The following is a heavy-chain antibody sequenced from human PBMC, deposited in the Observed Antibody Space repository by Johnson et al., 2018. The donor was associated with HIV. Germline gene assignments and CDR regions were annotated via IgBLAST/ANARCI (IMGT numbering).Heavy chain of an antibody. Sequence: VQLVESGGGLVQPGGSLRLSCAASGFTFSDHDYYMDWVRQAPGKGLEWVGRSRNKANSYTTEYAASVKGRFTISRDDSKNALNLQMNSLRAEDAAVYYCAGAPNVWGGSYYGDVFDIWGQGTMVAVSS. D-gene: IGHD1-26*01. CDR3: AGAPNVWGGSYYGDVFDI. CDR1: GFTFSDHDYY. V-gene: IGHV3-72*01. J-gene: IGHJ3*02. CDR2: SRNKANSYTT.